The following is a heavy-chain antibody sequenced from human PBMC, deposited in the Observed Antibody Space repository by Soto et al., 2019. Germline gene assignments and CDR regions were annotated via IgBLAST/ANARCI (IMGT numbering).Heavy chain of an antibody. CDR3: AKKGYYPSGKINLFDS. Sequence: SETLSLSCAVSGYSINSDYYWGWIRQPPGKGLEWIGSVDHSGRTYYSPSLRSRLTIFIDTSKNQFPLRLTSVTAADTAMYFCAKKGYYPSGKINLFDSWGPGTLVTVSS. CDR1: GYSINSDYY. D-gene: IGHD3-10*01. V-gene: IGHV4-38-2*01. J-gene: IGHJ4*02. CDR2: VDHSGRT.